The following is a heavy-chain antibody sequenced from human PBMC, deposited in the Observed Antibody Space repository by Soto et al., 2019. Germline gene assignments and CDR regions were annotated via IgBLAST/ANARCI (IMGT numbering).Heavy chain of an antibody. J-gene: IGHJ4*02. Sequence: GGSLRLSCAVSGFTFSTYWMTWVRQAPGKGLEWVANINQDGSEKYYVDSVEGRFTISRDNAKNSLSLQINSLTAQDTAVYYCARRLPGCTSSGCYGIDYWGQGTLVTVSS. CDR3: ARRLPGCTSSGCYGIDY. CDR2: INQDGSEK. V-gene: IGHV3-7*01. D-gene: IGHD2-2*01. CDR1: GFTFSTYW.